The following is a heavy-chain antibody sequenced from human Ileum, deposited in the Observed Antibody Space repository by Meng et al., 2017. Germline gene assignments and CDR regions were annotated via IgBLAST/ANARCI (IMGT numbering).Heavy chain of an antibody. CDR1: GYSFPSYA. CDR3: ARGTYYSGWEEGDWFDP. CDR2: INPNTGAT. Sequence: QVQLVQSGAEVKKPGASVKVSCRSSGYSFPSYAINWVRQATGQGLEWMGSINPNTGATNYAEKFQGRLTMTRATSISTIYMELTSLKFEDTAVYFCARGTYYSGWEEGDWFDPWGQGTLDTVSS. D-gene: IGHD6-19*01. J-gene: IGHJ5*02. V-gene: IGHV1-8*01.